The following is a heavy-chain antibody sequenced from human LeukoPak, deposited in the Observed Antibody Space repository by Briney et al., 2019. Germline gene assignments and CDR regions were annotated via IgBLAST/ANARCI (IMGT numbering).Heavy chain of an antibody. Sequence: PGGSLRLSCAASGFMFSSYSMNWVRQAPGKGLEWVSAISGSGGSTYYADSVKGRFTISRDNSKNTLYLQMNSLRAEDTAVYYCAKDLNLIWFGESKDFDYWGQGTLVTVSS. CDR2: ISGSGGST. J-gene: IGHJ4*02. D-gene: IGHD3-10*01. CDR3: AKDLNLIWFGESKDFDY. CDR1: GFMFSSYS. V-gene: IGHV3-23*01.